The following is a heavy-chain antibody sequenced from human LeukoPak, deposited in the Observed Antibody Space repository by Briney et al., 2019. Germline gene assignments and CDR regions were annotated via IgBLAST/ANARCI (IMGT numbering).Heavy chain of an antibody. CDR2: ISSSSSYI. J-gene: IGHJ3*02. CDR3: ARDLVVVTGGAFDI. D-gene: IGHD2-21*02. Sequence: PGGSLRLSCAASGFTFSEYWMHWVRQAPGKGLEWVSSISSSSSYIYYADSVKGRFTISRDNAKNSLYLQMNSLRAEDTAVYYCARDLVVVTGGAFDIWGQGTMVAVSS. V-gene: IGHV3-21*01. CDR1: GFTFSEYW.